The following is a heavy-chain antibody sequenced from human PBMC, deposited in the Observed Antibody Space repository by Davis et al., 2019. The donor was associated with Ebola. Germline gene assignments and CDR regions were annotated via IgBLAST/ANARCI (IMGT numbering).Heavy chain of an antibody. J-gene: IGHJ3*02. CDR2: IQYDGNDK. CDR3: AREGAAVAGDAFDI. CDR1: GFTFGSYV. D-gene: IGHD6-19*01. Sequence: GESLKISCAASGFTFGSYVMHWVRQAPGKGLEWVAFIQYDGNDKYYADSVKGRFTISRDNSKNTLYLQMNSLRDEDTAVYYCAREGAAVAGDAFDIWGPGTMVTVSS. V-gene: IGHV3-30*02.